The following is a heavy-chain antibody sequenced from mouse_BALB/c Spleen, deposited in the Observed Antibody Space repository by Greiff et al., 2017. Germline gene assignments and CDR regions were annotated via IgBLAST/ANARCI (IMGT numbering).Heavy chain of an antibody. J-gene: IGHJ3*01. Sequence: QVQLQQSAAELARPGASVKMSCKASGYTFTSYTMHWVKQRPGQGLEWIGYINPSSGYTEYNQKFKDKTTLTADKSSSTAYMQLSSLTSEDSAVYYCARSSDSAWFAYWGQGTLVTVSA. D-gene: IGHD6-1*01. CDR1: GYTFTSYT. V-gene: IGHV1-4*02. CDR3: ARSSDSAWFAY. CDR2: INPSSGYT.